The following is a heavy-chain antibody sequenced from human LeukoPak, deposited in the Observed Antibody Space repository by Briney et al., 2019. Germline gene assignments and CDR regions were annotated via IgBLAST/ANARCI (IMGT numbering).Heavy chain of an antibody. Sequence: GGSLRLSCAASGFTFSSYAMSWVRQAPGKGLEWVSAISGSGGSTYYADSVKGRFTISRDNSKNTLYLQMNSLRAEDTAVYYCAKPFYDFWSGYSAFDYWGQGTLVTVSS. D-gene: IGHD3-3*01. CDR3: AKPFYDFWSGYSAFDY. V-gene: IGHV3-23*01. CDR1: GFTFSSYA. J-gene: IGHJ4*02. CDR2: ISGSGGST.